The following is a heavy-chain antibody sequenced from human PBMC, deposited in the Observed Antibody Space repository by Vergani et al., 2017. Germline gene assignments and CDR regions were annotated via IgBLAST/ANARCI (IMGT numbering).Heavy chain of an antibody. D-gene: IGHD6-19*01. CDR3: AILRGQWLVSGGPYYGMDV. CDR1: GYTFTGYY. Sequence: QVQLVQSGAEVKKPGASVKVSCKASGYTFTGYYMHWVRQAPGQGLEWMGWINPNSGGTNYAKKFQGRVTMTRDTSISTAYMELSRLRSDDTAVYYCAILRGQWLVSGGPYYGMDVWGQGTTVTVSS. J-gene: IGHJ6*02. CDR2: INPNSGGT. V-gene: IGHV1-2*02.